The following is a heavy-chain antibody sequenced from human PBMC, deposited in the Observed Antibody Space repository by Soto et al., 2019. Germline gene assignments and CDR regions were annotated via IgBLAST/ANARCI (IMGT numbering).Heavy chain of an antibody. CDR1: GFTFSSYG. J-gene: IGHJ6*02. V-gene: IGHV3-30*18. Sequence: GGSLRLSCAASGFTFSSYGMHWVRQAPGKGLEWVAVISYDGSNKYYADSVKGRFTISRDNSKNTLYLQMNSLRAEDTAWEYDAKDLLNIAGTGTRTYYYYSGMXVWGQGTTVTVSS. D-gene: IGHD1-1*01. CDR3: AKDLLNIAGTGTRTYYYYSGMXV. CDR2: ISYDGSNK.